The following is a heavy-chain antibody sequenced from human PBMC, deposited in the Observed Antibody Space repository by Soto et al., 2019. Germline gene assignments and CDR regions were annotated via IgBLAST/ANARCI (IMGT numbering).Heavy chain of an antibody. Sequence: QITLKESGPPLVNPTQTLTLTCTFSGFSLSTSGVGVGWIRQPPGKALEWLALIYWDDDKRYSPSLKSRLTITKDTSKNQVVLTMTNMDPVDTATYYCAHKGLLWFGELSSTPFDYWGQGTLVTVSS. CDR1: GFSLSTSGVG. J-gene: IGHJ4*02. CDR3: AHKGLLWFGELSSTPFDY. CDR2: IYWDDDK. D-gene: IGHD3-10*01. V-gene: IGHV2-5*02.